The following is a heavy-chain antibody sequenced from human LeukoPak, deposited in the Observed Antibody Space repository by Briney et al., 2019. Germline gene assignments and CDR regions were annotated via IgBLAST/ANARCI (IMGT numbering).Heavy chain of an antibody. CDR2: VIPILGTA. CDR1: GGTFSSYA. Sequence: GASVKVSCKASGGTFSSYAISWVRQAPGQGLEWMGGVIPILGTANYAQKFQGRVTITTDESTSTAYMELSSLRSEDTALYYCARPWFTMVRGVPTYYFAYWGQGTLVTVSS. D-gene: IGHD3-10*01. CDR3: ARPWFTMVRGVPTYYFAY. J-gene: IGHJ4*02. V-gene: IGHV1-69*05.